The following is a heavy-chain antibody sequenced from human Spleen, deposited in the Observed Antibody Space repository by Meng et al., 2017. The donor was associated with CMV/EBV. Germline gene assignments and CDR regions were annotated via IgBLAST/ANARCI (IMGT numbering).Heavy chain of an antibody. CDR2: INPNSGGT. V-gene: IGHV1-2*02. J-gene: IGHJ2*01. Sequence: ASVKVSCKASGYTFTGYYIHWVRQAPGQGLEWMGWINPNSGGTKYAQMFQGRATMTRDTSISTAYMDLSRLRSDDTAVYYCARTYDLTYWYFDLWGRGTLVTVSS. CDR3: ARTYDLTYWYFDL. D-gene: IGHD3-22*01. CDR1: GYTFTGYY.